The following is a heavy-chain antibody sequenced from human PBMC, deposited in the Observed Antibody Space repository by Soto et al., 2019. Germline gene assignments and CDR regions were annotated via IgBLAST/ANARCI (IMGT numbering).Heavy chain of an antibody. J-gene: IGHJ3*02. CDR1: GFTFSSYS. Sequence: EVQLVESGGGMVKPGGSLRLSCAASGFTFSSYSMNWVRQAPGKGLEWVSSISSSSSYRYYADSVKGRFTISRDNPKNSLYLQMNSLRAEDTAVYYCARPSLASSIAAGGHFPCDSWGGGTMVAVSS. D-gene: IGHD6-13*01. CDR2: ISSSSSYR. V-gene: IGHV3-21*01. CDR3: ARPSLASSIAAGGHFPCDS.